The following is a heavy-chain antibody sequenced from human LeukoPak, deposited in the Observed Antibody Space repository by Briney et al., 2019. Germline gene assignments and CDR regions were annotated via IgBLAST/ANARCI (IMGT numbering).Heavy chain of an antibody. CDR1: GFTFDDYA. J-gene: IGHJ6*03. V-gene: IGHV3-21*01. CDR2: ITSGSSYR. Sequence: PGGSLRLSCAASGFTFDDYAMSWVRQAPGKGLEWVSSITSGSSYRFYADSVKGRFTISRDNAKNSLYLQMNSLRAEDTAVYYCARDPYSGSYGNYYYYFMDVWGKGTTVTISS. D-gene: IGHD1-26*01. CDR3: ARDPYSGSYGNYYYYFMDV.